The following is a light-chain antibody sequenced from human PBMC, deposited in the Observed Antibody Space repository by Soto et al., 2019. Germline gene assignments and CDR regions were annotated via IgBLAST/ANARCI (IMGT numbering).Light chain of an antibody. V-gene: IGKV1-5*03. CDR1: QSISSW. CDR3: QQYNSYWT. Sequence: DIQMTQSPSTLSASVGDRVTITCRASQSISSWLAWYQQKPGKAPKLLIYKASSLESGVPSRFSGSGSGTEFPLTISSLEPDYFANYYCQQYNSYWTFGQGTKVEIK. CDR2: KAS. J-gene: IGKJ1*01.